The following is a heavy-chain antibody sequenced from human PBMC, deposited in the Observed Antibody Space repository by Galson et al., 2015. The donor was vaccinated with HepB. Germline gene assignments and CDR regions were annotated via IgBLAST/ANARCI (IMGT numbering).Heavy chain of an antibody. Sequence: TLSLTCAVSGGSIGSGGYSWSWIRQPPGKALEWIGYIYHSGSTYYNPSLKSRVTISLDRSKNHFSLKLTSVTAADTAVYYCANRYCTSTSRAFDPWGQGTLVTVSS. CDR3: ANRYCTSTSRAFDP. J-gene: IGHJ5*02. CDR1: GGSIGSGGYS. CDR2: IYHSGST. V-gene: IGHV4-30-2*01. D-gene: IGHD2-2*01.